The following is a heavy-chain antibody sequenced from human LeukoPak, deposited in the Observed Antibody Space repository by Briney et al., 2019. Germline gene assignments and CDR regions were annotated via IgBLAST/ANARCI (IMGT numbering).Heavy chain of an antibody. CDR1: GFTFDDYA. CDR2: ISWNSGSI. Sequence: PGGSLRLSCAASGFTFDDYAMHWVRQAPGKGLKWVSGISWNSGSIGYADSVKGRFTISRDNAKNSLYLQMNSLRAEDTALYYCAKDLSYGSGEYYGMDVWGQGTTVTVSS. J-gene: IGHJ6*02. V-gene: IGHV3-9*01. D-gene: IGHD3-10*01. CDR3: AKDLSYGSGEYYGMDV.